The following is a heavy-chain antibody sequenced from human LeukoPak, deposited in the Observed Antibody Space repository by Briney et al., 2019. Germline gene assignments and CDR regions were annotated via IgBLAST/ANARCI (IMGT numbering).Heavy chain of an antibody. Sequence: SQTLSLTCAISGDSVSSNSAAWNWIRQSPSRGLEWLGRTYYRSKWYKDYAVSVKSRITINPDTSKNQFSLKLSSVTAADTAIYYCARIHPANWNPFNWFDPWGQGTLVTVSS. CDR1: GDSVSSNSAA. V-gene: IGHV6-1*01. D-gene: IGHD1-1*01. CDR2: TYYRSKWYK. J-gene: IGHJ5*02. CDR3: ARIHPANWNPFNWFDP.